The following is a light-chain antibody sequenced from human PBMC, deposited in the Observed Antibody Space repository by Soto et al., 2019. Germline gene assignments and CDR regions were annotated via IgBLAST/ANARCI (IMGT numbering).Light chain of an antibody. Sequence: FFKPTPDTRSLSPGERATLFFTVSQSVSSSYLAWYQQKPGQAPRLLIYDTSSRVTGIPDRFSGSGSETDFNFTIAKLDAEDFAVYYCHQHDTSLLSFGGGTEVGIK. CDR3: HQHDTSLLS. CDR1: QSVSSSY. J-gene: IGKJ4*01. CDR2: DTS. V-gene: IGKV3-20*01.